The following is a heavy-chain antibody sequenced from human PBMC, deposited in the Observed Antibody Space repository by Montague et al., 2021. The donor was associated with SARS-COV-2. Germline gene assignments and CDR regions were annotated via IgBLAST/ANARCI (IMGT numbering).Heavy chain of an antibody. V-gene: IGHV4-39*01. Sequence: SETLSLTCTVSSGSISDDIYYWGWIRQPPGKGPEWIGGSRYGGTSXSXXSLKSRVTISIDTSKNPCSLKMTAVTAADTDVYFCARQDIQLRLDLCGRGTLGTVSS. CDR1: SGSISDDIYY. J-gene: IGHJ2*01. CDR3: ARQDIQLRLDL. CDR2: SRYGGTS. D-gene: IGHD1-1*01.